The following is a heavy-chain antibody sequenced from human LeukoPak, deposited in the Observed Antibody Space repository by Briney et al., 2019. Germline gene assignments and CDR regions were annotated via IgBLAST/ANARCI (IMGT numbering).Heavy chain of an antibody. V-gene: IGHV3-33*01. D-gene: IGHD3-3*01. CDR3: ARVGGYDFWSGVDY. J-gene: IGHJ4*02. CDR2: IWYDGSNK. Sequence: GGSLRLSCAASGFTFSSYGMHWVRQAPGKGLEWVAVIWYDGSNKYYADSVKGRLTISRDNSKNTLYLQMNGLRAEDTAVYYCARVGGYDFWSGVDYWGQGTLVTVSS. CDR1: GFTFSSYG.